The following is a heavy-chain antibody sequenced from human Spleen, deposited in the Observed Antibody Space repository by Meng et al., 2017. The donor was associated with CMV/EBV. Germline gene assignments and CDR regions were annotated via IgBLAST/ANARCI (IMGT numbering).Heavy chain of an antibody. CDR3: ARNVKGGNSYGYIDY. J-gene: IGHJ4*02. D-gene: IGHD5-18*01. V-gene: IGHV4-61*01. Sequence: SETLSLTCTVSGDSVSSASYYWSWIRQPPGKGLEWIGYMYYSGSTFYSPSLKSRVTISVDTSKNQFSLELRSVTAADTAVYSCARNVKGGNSYGYIDYWGQGTLVTVSS. CDR1: GDSVSSASYY. CDR2: MYYSGST.